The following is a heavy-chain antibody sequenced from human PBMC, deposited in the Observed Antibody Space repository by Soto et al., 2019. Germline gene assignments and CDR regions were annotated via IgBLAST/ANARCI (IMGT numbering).Heavy chain of an antibody. J-gene: IGHJ6*02. CDR1: GGSISSDDYY. CDR3: ARVARSGPYYYYGMDV. Sequence: LSLTCTVSGGSISSDDYYWNWIRQRPGKGLEWIGNIYYRGNTNYNPSLKSRVTISVDTSKNQFSLKLSSVTAADTAVYYCARVARSGPYYYYGMDVWGQGTTVTVSS. CDR2: IYYRGNT. D-gene: IGHD3-3*01. V-gene: IGHV4-31*03.